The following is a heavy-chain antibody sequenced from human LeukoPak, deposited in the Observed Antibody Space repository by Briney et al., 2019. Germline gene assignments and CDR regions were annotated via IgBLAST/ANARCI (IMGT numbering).Heavy chain of an antibody. D-gene: IGHD3-10*01. J-gene: IGHJ4*02. V-gene: IGHV3-9*01. CDR2: IGWSSGSI. Sequence: GRSLRLSCAASGFTFDDHAMHWVRHAPGRGLEWVSGIGWSSGSIGYADSVKGRFTISRDNAKNSLYLQMNSLRPEDTAFYYCARDMEGSGRFSPLDYWGQGALVTVSS. CDR1: GFTFDDHA. CDR3: ARDMEGSGRFSPLDY.